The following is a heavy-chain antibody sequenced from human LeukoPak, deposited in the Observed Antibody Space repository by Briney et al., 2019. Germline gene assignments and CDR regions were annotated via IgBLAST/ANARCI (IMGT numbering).Heavy chain of an antibody. CDR3: TRGGYCRGGTCYSPLFDY. J-gene: IGHJ4*02. Sequence: GGSLRLSCAASGFTFSSYEMNWVRQAPGKRLEWVSYISSSGSTIYYADSVKGRFTISRDNAKNSLYLQMNSLRAEDTAVYYCTRGGYCRGGTCYSPLFDYWGQGTLVTVSS. D-gene: IGHD2-15*01. V-gene: IGHV3-48*03. CDR1: GFTFSSYE. CDR2: ISSSGSTI.